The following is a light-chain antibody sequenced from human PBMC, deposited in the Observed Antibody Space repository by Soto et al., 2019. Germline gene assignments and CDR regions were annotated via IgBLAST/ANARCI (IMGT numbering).Light chain of an antibody. CDR2: DAS. CDR3: KQFNSYTIT. J-gene: IGKJ5*01. Sequence: AIQLTQSPSSLSASVGDRVTITCRASQGISSALAWYQQKPGKAPKLLMYDASSLESGVPSRFSGSGSGTDFTLTIRSLQPEDFATYYCKQFNSYTITFGQGTRLEIK. V-gene: IGKV1-13*02. CDR1: QGISSA.